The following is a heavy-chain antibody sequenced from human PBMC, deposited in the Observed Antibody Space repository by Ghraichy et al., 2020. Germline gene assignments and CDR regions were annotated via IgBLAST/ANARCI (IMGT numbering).Heavy chain of an antibody. J-gene: IGHJ6*02. V-gene: IGHV3-21*01. Sequence: GGSLRLSCAASGFTFSSYSMNWVRQAPGKGLEWVSSISSSSSYIYYADSVKGRFTISRDNAKNSLYLQMNSLRAEDTAVYYCARDGFLDSSSWYRLDYYYGMDVWGQGTTVTVSS. D-gene: IGHD6-13*01. CDR2: ISSSSSYI. CDR1: GFTFSSYS. CDR3: ARDGFLDSSSWYRLDYYYGMDV.